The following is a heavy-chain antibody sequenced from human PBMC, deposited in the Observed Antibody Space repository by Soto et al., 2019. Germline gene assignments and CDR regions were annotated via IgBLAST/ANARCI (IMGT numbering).Heavy chain of an antibody. Sequence: PSETLSLTCLVSGYSISSGNYWGGIRQPPGKGLEWIGSIYQSGSTYYNPSLRSRATISVDASKNQFSLKLSSVTVDDTAVYYCARAREPEYSSSIFFDYWGRGTVVTVSS. D-gene: IGHD6-6*01. CDR2: IYQSGST. CDR1: GYSISSGNY. CDR3: ARAREPEYSSSIFFDY. V-gene: IGHV4-38-2*02. J-gene: IGHJ4*01.